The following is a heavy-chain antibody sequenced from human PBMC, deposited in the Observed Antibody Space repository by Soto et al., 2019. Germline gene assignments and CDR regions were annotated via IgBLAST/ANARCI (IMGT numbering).Heavy chain of an antibody. V-gene: IGHV1-69*01. Sequence: QVQLVQSGADVKKPGSSVKVSCQASGVTFSSETLGWVRQAPGQGLEWVGGIIPLFGTASYAQKFQGRVTITADASTSTVYMEFSSLRSDDTAVYFCATELGENPASPFDAWGQGTLVTVSS. D-gene: IGHD3-10*01. CDR3: ATELGENPASPFDA. CDR2: IIPLFGTA. CDR1: GVTFSSET. J-gene: IGHJ4*02.